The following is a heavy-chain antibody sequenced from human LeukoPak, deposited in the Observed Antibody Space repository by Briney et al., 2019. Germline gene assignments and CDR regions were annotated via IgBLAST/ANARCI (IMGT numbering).Heavy chain of an antibody. CDR2: TAGSGISK. CDR1: GFTLSTNA. CDR3: ARLPTFYYDSSGYHYDY. D-gene: IGHD3-22*01. V-gene: IGHV3-23*01. J-gene: IGHJ4*02. Sequence: GGSLRLSCLTSGFTLSTNAMSWVRQAPGRGLEWASSTAGSGISKDYADSVKGRFTISKDKSKNTLYLQMDNLRAEDTGVYFCARLPTFYYDSSGYHYDYWGQGTLVTVSS.